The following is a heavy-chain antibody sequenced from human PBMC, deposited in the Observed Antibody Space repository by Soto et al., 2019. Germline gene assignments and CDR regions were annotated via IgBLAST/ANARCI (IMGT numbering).Heavy chain of an antibody. CDR1: GFPFSSYG. CDR3: VGGQYYFDY. J-gene: IGHJ4*02. V-gene: IGHV3-30*03. CDR2: ISYDGSNK. D-gene: IGHD3-10*01. Sequence: QVQLVESGGGVVHPGRSLRLSCAASGFPFSSYGMHWVREAPGKGLEWVAVISYDGSNKYYADSVKGRFTISRDNSASTLYLQMNSLRPEDTALYYCVGGQYYFDYRGQGTLVTVSP.